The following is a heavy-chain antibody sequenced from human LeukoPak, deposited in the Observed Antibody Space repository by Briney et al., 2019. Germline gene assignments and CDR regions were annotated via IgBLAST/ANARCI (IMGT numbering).Heavy chain of an antibody. CDR3: ARIFKVILSGYWSHAFDI. D-gene: IGHD3-9*01. Sequence: ASVKVSCKLSGYSLTELSIHWVRQAPGKGLEWMGGFDPEYQKTIYAERFQDRVTLTEDTSTDTAYMELSSLRSDDTAVYYCARIFKVILSGYWSHAFDIWGQGTMVTVSS. CDR1: GYSLTELS. J-gene: IGHJ3*02. CDR2: FDPEYQKT. V-gene: IGHV1-24*01.